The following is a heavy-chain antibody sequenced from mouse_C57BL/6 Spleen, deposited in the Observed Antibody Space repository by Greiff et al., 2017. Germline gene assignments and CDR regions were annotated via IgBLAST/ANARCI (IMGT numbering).Heavy chain of an antibody. D-gene: IGHD1-1*01. V-gene: IGHV1-69*01. Sequence: QVQLQQPGAELVMPGASVKLSCKASGYTFTSYWMHWVKQRPGQGLEWIGEIDPSDSYTNYNQKFNGKSTMTVDKSSSTAYMQLSSLTSEDSAGYYCARRGSYYYGRSYRDYAMDYWGQGTSVTVSS. J-gene: IGHJ4*01. CDR1: GYTFTSYW. CDR2: IDPSDSYT. CDR3: ARRGSYYYGRSYRDYAMDY.